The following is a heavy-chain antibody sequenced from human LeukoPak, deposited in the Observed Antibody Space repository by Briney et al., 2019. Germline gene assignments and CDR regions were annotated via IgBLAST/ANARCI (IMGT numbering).Heavy chain of an antibody. CDR2: ISYDGSNK. D-gene: IGHD1-26*01. V-gene: IGHV3-30*03. Sequence: GGSLRLSCAASGFTFSSYGMHWVRQAPGKGLEWVAVISYDGSNKYYADSVKGRFTISRDNSKNTLYLQMNSLRAEDTAVYYCAREGPSFLLNAFDIWGQGTMVTVSS. CDR3: AREGPSFLLNAFDI. CDR1: GFTFSSYG. J-gene: IGHJ3*02.